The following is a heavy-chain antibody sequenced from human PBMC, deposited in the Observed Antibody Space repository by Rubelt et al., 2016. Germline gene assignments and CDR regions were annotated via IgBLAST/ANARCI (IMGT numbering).Heavy chain of an antibody. CDR2: IKQDGREK. J-gene: IGHJ3*02. V-gene: IGHV3-7*03. D-gene: IGHD2-15*01. CDR1: GFPFSSYW. CDR3: VKAALQDI. Sequence: EVQLLESGGGLAQPGGSLRLSCAASGFPFSSYWMSWVRRAPGKGLGGVANIKQDGREKYYVDSVKGRFTISRDNAKNSLYLQMNSLRAEDTAVYYCVKAALQDIWGQGTMVTVSS.